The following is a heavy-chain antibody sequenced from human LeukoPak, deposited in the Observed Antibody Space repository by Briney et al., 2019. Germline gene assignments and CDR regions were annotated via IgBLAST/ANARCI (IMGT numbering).Heavy chain of an antibody. D-gene: IGHD3/OR15-3a*01. CDR2: ITWNSGSM. V-gene: IGHV3-9*01. CDR3: ARGAWTAYYFDC. CDR1: GFTFDDYA. J-gene: IGHJ4*02. Sequence: GGSLRLSCAASGFTFDDYAMHWVRQAPGKGLEWVSGITWNSGSMGYADSVKGRFAISRDNAKNTLYLQMNSLRAEDTAVYYCARGAWTAYYFDCWGQGTLVTVSS.